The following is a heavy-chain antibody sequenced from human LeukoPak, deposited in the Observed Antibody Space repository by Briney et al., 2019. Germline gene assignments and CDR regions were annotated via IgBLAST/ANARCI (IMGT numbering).Heavy chain of an antibody. Sequence: SETLSLTCTVSGGSISSYYWSWIRQPPGKGLEWIGYIYYSGSTNYNPSLKSRVTISVDTSKNQFSLKLSSVTAADTAVYYCARDTPLRNWNRGFDYWGQGTLVTVSS. CDR1: GGSISSYY. CDR2: IYYSGST. J-gene: IGHJ4*02. CDR3: ARDTPLRNWNRGFDY. V-gene: IGHV4-59*01. D-gene: IGHD1-20*01.